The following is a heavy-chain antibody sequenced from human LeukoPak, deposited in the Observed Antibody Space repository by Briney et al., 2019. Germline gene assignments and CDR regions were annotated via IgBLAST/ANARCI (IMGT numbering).Heavy chain of an antibody. V-gene: IGHV3-30*04. CDR3: ARDLLMVRGVIMGGMGPFDI. CDR1: GFTFSSYA. CDR2: ISYDGSNK. Sequence: GRSLRLSCAASGFTFSSYAMHWVRQAPGKGLEWVAVISYDGSNKYYADSVKGRFTISRDNSKNTLYLQMNNLRAEDTAVYYCARDLLMVRGVIMGGMGPFDIWGQGTMVTVSS. J-gene: IGHJ3*02. D-gene: IGHD3-10*01.